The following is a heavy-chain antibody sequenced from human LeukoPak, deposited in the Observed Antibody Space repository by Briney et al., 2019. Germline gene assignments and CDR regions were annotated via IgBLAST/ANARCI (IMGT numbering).Heavy chain of an antibody. CDR2: VHYSGGS. Sequence: SETLSLTCTVSGGSISSTTYYWGWIRQSPGKGLEWIGSVHYSGGSHYNPSLKSRVTISVDTSKNQFSLKLSSVTAADTAVYYCAREDGGSFDYWGQGTLVTVSS. D-gene: IGHD4-23*01. CDR3: AREDGGSFDY. V-gene: IGHV4-39*07. J-gene: IGHJ4*02. CDR1: GGSISSTTYY.